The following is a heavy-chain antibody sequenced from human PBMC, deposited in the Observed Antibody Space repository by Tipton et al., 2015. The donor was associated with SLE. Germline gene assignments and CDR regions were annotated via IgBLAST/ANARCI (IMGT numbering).Heavy chain of an antibody. D-gene: IGHD3-3*01. CDR1: GGSISTYY. J-gene: IGHJ6*03. Sequence: TLSLTCTVSGGSISTYYWSWIRQPPKQGLEWIGWIYHTGSTDYNPSPKSRVTISVDASKNQFSLKLSSVTAADTAVYFCAREIHYDFWSGYYYYYMDVWGKGTTVTVSS. CDR3: AREIHYDFWSGYYYYYMDV. CDR2: IYHTGST. V-gene: IGHV4-59*01.